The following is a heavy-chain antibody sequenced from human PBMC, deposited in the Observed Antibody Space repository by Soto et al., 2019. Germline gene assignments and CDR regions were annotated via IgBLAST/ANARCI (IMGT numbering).Heavy chain of an antibody. V-gene: IGHV4-59*01. CDR2: IYYSGST. D-gene: IGHD3-16*01. CDR1: GDSISSYY. Sequence: TSETLSLTCTVSGDSISSYYWSWIRQPPGKGLEWIGYIYYSGSTNYNPSLKSRVTISVDTSKNQFSLKLSSVTAADTAVYYCARGHYIWGTFGYWGQGTLVTVSS. J-gene: IGHJ4*02. CDR3: ARGHYIWGTFGY.